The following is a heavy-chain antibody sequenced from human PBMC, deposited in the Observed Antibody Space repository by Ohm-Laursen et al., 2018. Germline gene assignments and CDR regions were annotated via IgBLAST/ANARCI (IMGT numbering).Heavy chain of an antibody. J-gene: IGHJ4*02. CDR2: ISWNSGSI. CDR3: AKSGSSGYYWPRFDY. D-gene: IGHD3-22*01. Sequence: RSLRLSCAASGFTFDDYAMHWVRQAPGKGLEWVSGISWNSGSIGYADSVKGRFTISRDNAKNSLYLQMNSLRAKDTALYYCAKSGSSGYYWPRFDYWGQGTPVTVSS. CDR1: GFTFDDYA. V-gene: IGHV3-9*01.